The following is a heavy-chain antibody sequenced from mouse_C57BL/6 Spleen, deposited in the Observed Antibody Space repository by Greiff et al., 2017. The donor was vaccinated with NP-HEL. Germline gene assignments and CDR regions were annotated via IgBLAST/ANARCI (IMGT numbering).Heavy chain of an antibody. CDR1: GFTFSDYG. Sequence: EVMLVESGGGLVKPGGSLKLSCAASGFTFSDYGMHWVRQAPEQGLEWVAYISSGSSTIYYADTVKGRFTISRDNAKNTLFLQMTSLRSEDTAMYYCASDYYYGSSYGWFAYWGQGTLVTVSA. V-gene: IGHV5-17*01. J-gene: IGHJ3*01. CDR2: ISSGSSTI. CDR3: ASDYYYGSSYGWFAY. D-gene: IGHD1-1*01.